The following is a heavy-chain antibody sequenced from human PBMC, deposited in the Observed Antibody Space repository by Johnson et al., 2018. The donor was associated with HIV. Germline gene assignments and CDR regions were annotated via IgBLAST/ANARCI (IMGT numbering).Heavy chain of an antibody. J-gene: IGHJ3*02. CDR3: ARESLQGHDAFDM. Sequence: VRQGTGKRLAWVSGIGADGATSYPDSVKGRFTISRESAKNSLYLQMNSLTAGDTAVYYCARESLQGHDAFDMWGQGIMLTVSS. V-gene: IGHV3-13*01. CDR2: IGADGAT.